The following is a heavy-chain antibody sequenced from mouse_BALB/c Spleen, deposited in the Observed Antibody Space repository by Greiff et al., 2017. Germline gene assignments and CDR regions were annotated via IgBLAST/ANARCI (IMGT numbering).Heavy chain of an antibody. CDR1: GYSITSDYA. CDR2: ISYSGST. Sequence: EVKLMESGPGLVKPSQSLSLTCTVTGYSITSDYAWNWIRQFPGNKLEWMGYISYSGSTSYNPSLKSRISITRDTSKNQFFLQLNSVTTEDTATYYCARPHYYGYGWFAYWGQGTLVTVSA. CDR3: ARPHYYGYGWFAY. D-gene: IGHD1-2*01. J-gene: IGHJ3*01. V-gene: IGHV3-2*02.